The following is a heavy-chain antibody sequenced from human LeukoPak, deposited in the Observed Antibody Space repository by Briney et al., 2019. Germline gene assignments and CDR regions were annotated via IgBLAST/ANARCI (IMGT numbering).Heavy chain of an antibody. Sequence: GGSLRLSCAASGFTFSSYAMHWVRQAPGKGLEYISAISSNGGSTYYANSVKGRFTISRDNSKNTLYLQMGSLRAEDMAVYYCARGWDYGDYLYYFDYWGQGTLVTVSS. D-gene: IGHD4-17*01. CDR3: ARGWDYGDYLYYFDY. CDR1: GFTFSSYA. CDR2: ISSNGGST. J-gene: IGHJ4*02. V-gene: IGHV3-64*01.